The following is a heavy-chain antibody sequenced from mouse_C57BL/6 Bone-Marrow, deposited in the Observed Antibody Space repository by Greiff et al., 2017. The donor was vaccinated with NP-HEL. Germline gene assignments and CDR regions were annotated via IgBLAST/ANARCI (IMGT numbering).Heavy chain of an antibody. V-gene: IGHV5-15*01. CDR2: ISNLAYSI. J-gene: IGHJ4*01. CDR3: ARQGYYYGSSYVRAMDY. Sequence: EVKLVESGGGLVQPGGSLKLSCAASGFTFSDYGMAWVRQAPRKGPEWVAFISNLAYSIYYADTVTGRFPISRENAKNTLYLEMSSLRSEDTAMYYCARQGYYYGSSYVRAMDYWGQGTSVTVSS. CDR1: GFTFSDYG. D-gene: IGHD1-1*01.